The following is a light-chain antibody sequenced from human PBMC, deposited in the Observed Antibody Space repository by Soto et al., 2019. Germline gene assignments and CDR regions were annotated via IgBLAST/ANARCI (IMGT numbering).Light chain of an antibody. Sequence: EIALTQSPGTLSLSPGERGTLSCRASQSVSSTYLAWYQQKPGQAPRLLISGASSRATGIPDRFSGSGSGTDFTLTISRLEPEDFAVYYCQQYGSSTWTFGQGTKVDNK. CDR3: QQYGSSTWT. CDR2: GAS. CDR1: QSVSSTY. J-gene: IGKJ1*01. V-gene: IGKV3-20*01.